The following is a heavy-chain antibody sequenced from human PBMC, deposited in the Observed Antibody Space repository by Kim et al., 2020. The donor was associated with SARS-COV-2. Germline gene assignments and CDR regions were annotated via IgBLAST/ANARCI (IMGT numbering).Heavy chain of an antibody. V-gene: IGHV4-38-2*02. J-gene: IGHJ6*02. CDR3: ATSTYGSGPSALQGEYGMDV. Sequence: SETLSLTCTVSGYSISSGYYWGWIRQPPGKGLEWIGSIYHSGSTYYNPSLKSRVTISVDTSKNQFSLKLSSVTAADTAVYYCATSTYGSGPSALQGEYGMDVWGQGTTVTVSS. CDR1: GYSISSGYY. D-gene: IGHD3-10*01. CDR2: IYHSGST.